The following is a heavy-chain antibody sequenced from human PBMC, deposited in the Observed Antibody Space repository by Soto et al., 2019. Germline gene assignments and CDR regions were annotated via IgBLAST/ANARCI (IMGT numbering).Heavy chain of an antibody. D-gene: IGHD2-2*02. CDR3: ARLGYCSSTSCYTRFDP. CDR2: IIPIFGTA. CDR1: GGTFSSYA. Sequence: SVKVSCKASGGTFSSYAICWVRQAPGQGLEWMGGIIPIFGTANYAQKFQGRVTITADASTSTAYMELSSLRSEDTAVYYCARLGYCSSTSCYTRFDPWGQGTLVTVSS. J-gene: IGHJ5*02. V-gene: IGHV1-69*13.